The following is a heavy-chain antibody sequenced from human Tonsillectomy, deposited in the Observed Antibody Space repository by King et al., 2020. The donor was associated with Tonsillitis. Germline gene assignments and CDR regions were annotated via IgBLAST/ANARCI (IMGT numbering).Heavy chain of an antibody. D-gene: IGHD3-3*01. Sequence: VQLVESGGGLVQPGGSLRLSCAASGFTFSDHYMDWVRQAPGKGLELVGRARNHANSYTTEYASPVKGRFTISRDDSKNSLYLQMNSLKTEDTAVYYCARGDRSGYSIDYWGQGTLVTVSS. CDR2: ARNHANSYTT. J-gene: IGHJ4*02. V-gene: IGHV3-72*01. CDR3: ARGDRSGYSIDY. CDR1: GFTFSDHY.